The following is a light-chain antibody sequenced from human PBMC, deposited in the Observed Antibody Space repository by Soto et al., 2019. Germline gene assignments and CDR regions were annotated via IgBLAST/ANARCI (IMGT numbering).Light chain of an antibody. Sequence: DIPMTQSPSSLSASVGDRVTITCQASQDITNYLNWYEQKPGKAPKLLIYDASNFEIRVPSRFSASGSGTDFTFTISSLQPEDIATYYCQQYDNRPPAFGGGTKVEIK. J-gene: IGKJ4*01. CDR1: QDITNY. V-gene: IGKV1-33*01. CDR2: DAS. CDR3: QQYDNRPPA.